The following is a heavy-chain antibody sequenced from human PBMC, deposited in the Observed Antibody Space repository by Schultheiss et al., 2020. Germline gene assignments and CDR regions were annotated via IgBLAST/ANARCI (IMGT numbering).Heavy chain of an antibody. CDR2: IYYSGST. Sequence: SETLSLTCTVSGGSISSGDYYWSWIRQPPGKGLEWIGYIYYSGSTNYNPSLKSRVTISVDTSKNQFSLKLSSVTAADTAVYYCARVWLYCSGGSCPRLDPWGQGTLVTVSS. CDR1: GGSISSGDYY. D-gene: IGHD2-15*01. J-gene: IGHJ5*02. CDR3: ARVWLYCSGGSCPRLDP. V-gene: IGHV4-30-4*01.